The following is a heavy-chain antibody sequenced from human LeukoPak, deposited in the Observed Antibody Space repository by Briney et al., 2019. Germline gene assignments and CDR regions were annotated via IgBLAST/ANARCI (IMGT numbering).Heavy chain of an antibody. D-gene: IGHD6-6*01. CDR3: ARDLLSSSSRGGCWFDP. Sequence: PGRSLRLSCAASGFTFSSYGMPWVRQAPGKGLEWVAVIWYDGSNKYYADSVKGRFTISRDNSKNTLYLQINSLRAEDTAVYYCARDLLSSSSRGGCWFDPWGQGTLVTVSS. CDR2: IWYDGSNK. CDR1: GFTFSSYG. V-gene: IGHV3-33*01. J-gene: IGHJ5*02.